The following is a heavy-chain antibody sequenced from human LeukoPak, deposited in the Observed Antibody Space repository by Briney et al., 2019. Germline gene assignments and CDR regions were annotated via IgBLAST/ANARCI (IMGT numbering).Heavy chain of an antibody. CDR3: AREESGGYFDY. V-gene: IGHV1-46*01. D-gene: IGHD2-8*02. Sequence: GASVKVSCKASGYTFTSYYMHWVRQAPGQGLEWMGLINPSGTNTNYAQKFRGRVTMTRDTSTSTVYMDLSSQRSEDTAMYFCAREESGGYFDYWGQGTLVTVSS. CDR2: INPSGTNT. J-gene: IGHJ4*02. CDR1: GYTFTSYY.